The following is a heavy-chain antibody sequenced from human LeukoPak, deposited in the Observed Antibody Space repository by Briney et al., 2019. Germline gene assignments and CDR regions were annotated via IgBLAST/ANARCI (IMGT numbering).Heavy chain of an antibody. Sequence: PSETLSLTCTVSGGSISSYYWSWIRQPPGKGLEWIGYIYYSGSTNYNPSLKSRVTISVDTSKNQFSLKLSSVTAADTAVYYCARDRRYDFWSGYSGYYYYMDVWGKGTTVTVSS. CDR3: ARDRRYDFWSGYSGYYYYMDV. D-gene: IGHD3-3*01. CDR1: GGSISSYY. V-gene: IGHV4-59*01. CDR2: IYYSGST. J-gene: IGHJ6*03.